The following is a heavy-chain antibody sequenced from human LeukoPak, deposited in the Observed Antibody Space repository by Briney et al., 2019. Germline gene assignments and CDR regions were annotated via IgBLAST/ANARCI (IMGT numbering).Heavy chain of an antibody. CDR1: GFTFSSYA. J-gene: IGHJ4*02. CDR2: IRGGGGST. V-gene: IGHV3-23*01. CDR3: AKDVARYY. D-gene: IGHD5-12*01. Sequence: GGSLSLSCAASGFTFSSYAMTWVRQAPGKGLEWVSYIRGGGGSTYYADSVKGRFTISRDNSKNTLYLQMNALRAEDTALYYCAKDVARYYWGLGTLLTVSS.